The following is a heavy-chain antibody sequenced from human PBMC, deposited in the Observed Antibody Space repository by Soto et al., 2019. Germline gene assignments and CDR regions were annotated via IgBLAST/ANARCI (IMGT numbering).Heavy chain of an antibody. V-gene: IGHV3-30*03. CDR1: GFTFTNYD. CDR3: ARSRDGYSFYFYYGMDG. D-gene: IGHD4-4*01. Sequence: HPGGSLRLSCAASGFTFTNYDMHWVRQAPGKXLEWMALILHDGSAEYYADSVKGRFTISRDNSKNTLYLQMNSLRAEDTAVYYCARSRDGYSFYFYYGMDGWGQGTTVTVSS. J-gene: IGHJ6*02. CDR2: ILHDGSAE.